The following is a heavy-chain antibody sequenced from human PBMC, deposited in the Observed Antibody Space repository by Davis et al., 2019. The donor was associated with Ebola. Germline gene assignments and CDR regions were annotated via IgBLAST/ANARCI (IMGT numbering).Heavy chain of an antibody. V-gene: IGHV3-64*01. CDR3: ARGAYGDYVLDY. Sequence: GGSLRLSCAASGFTFSSYAMHWVRQAPGKGLEYVSAISSNGGSTYYANSVKGRFTISRDNSKNTLYLQMNSLRAEDTAVYYCARGAYGDYVLDYWGQGTLVTVSS. D-gene: IGHD4-17*01. J-gene: IGHJ4*02. CDR1: GFTFSSYA. CDR2: ISSNGGST.